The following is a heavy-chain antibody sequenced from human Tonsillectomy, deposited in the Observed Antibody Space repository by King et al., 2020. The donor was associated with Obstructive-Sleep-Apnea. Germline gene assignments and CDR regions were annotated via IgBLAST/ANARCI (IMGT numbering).Heavy chain of an antibody. J-gene: IGHJ5*02. Sequence: VQLQQWGAGLLKPSETLSLTCAVYGGSFSDYYWSWIRQPPGKGLEWIGEIKHSGSTNYSPSLKSRVTISVDTSKNQFSLKLSFVTAADTAVYYCARGSGAASVNWFDPWGQGALVTVSS. CDR2: IKHSGST. CDR3: ARGSGAASVNWFDP. CDR1: GGSFSDYY. V-gene: IGHV4-34*01. D-gene: IGHD6-13*01.